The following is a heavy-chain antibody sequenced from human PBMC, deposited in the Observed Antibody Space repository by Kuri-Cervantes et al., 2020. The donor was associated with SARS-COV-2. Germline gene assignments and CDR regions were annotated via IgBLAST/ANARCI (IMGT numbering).Heavy chain of an antibody. V-gene: IGHV3-64D*08. D-gene: IGHD3-3*01. Sequence: GGSLRLSCSASGLTFSHYVMHWVRQAPGKGLEYVSAINNDGYYTYYTDSVKGRFIISRDNSKNTLYLQMSSLRAEGTAVYYCVKSLRFLEWLPLDYWGQGTLVTVSS. CDR1: GLTFSHYV. J-gene: IGHJ4*02. CDR2: INNDGYYT. CDR3: VKSLRFLEWLPLDY.